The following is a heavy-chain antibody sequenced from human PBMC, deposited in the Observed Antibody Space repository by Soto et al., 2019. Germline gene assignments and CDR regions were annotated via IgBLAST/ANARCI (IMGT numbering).Heavy chain of an antibody. CDR1: GVSISSYY. CDR3: ARGYRGNWFAY. D-gene: IGHD2-15*01. V-gene: IGHV4-59*01. J-gene: IGHJ4*02. CDR2: IYYSGST. Sequence: PSKTLSLTCAGSGVSISSYYWSWIRQPPGKGLEWIGYIYYSGSTNYNPSLKSRVTISVDTSKNQFSLKLSSVTVEDTAVYFCARGYRGNWFAYWGQGTQVTVSS.